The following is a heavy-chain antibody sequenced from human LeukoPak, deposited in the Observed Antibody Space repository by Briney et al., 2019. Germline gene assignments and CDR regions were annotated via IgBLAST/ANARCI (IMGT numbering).Heavy chain of an antibody. D-gene: IGHD2-2*01. CDR3: ARARYANAWYAFDI. Sequence: PSETLSLTCTVSGGSVSSYYWSWIRRPPGRGLEWIAYLSHSGSSDSNPSLTCRVTTLVDTSKNQFSLKLTSVTAADTAVYYCARARYANAWYAFDIWGHGTMVTVSS. CDR2: LSHSGSS. V-gene: IGHV4-59*02. CDR1: GGSVSSYY. J-gene: IGHJ3*02.